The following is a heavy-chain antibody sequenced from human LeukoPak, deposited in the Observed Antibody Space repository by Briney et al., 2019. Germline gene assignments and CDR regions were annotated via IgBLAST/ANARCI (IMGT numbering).Heavy chain of an antibody. CDR2: INPSGGST. J-gene: IGHJ4*02. D-gene: IGHD6-13*01. Sequence: ASVTVSCTASGYTFTSYYMPWVRQAPGQGLEWMGIINPSGGSTSYAKKFQGRVTMTRDTSTSTVYMELSSLRSEDTAVYYCAREVIAAAAKGFDYWGQGTLVTVSS. CDR1: GYTFTSYY. CDR3: AREVIAAAAKGFDY. V-gene: IGHV1-46*01.